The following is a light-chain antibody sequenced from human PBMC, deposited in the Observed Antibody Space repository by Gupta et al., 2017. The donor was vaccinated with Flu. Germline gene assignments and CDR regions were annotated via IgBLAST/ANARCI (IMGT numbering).Light chain of an antibody. J-gene: IGKJ1*01. Sequence: DIAVTQSPDSLAVSLGERATMNCKSSQNVLATSNNKNYLAWYQQKPGQPPRLLIYWASTRAPGVPDRFSGSGSGTDFTLTISSLQAEDVAVYHCHQYYSTPRRFGQGTKVEIK. CDR3: HQYYSTPRR. CDR2: WAS. CDR1: QNVLATSNNKNY. V-gene: IGKV4-1*01.